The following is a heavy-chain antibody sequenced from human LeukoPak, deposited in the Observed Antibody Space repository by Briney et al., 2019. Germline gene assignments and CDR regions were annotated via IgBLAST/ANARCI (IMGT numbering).Heavy chain of an antibody. D-gene: IGHD3-16*02. Sequence: PGGSLRLSCAASGFTFDDYAMHWVRQAPGKGLEWVSAISGSGGSTYYADSVKGRFTISRDNSKNTLYLQMNSLRAEDTAVYYCATAPCYDYVWGSYRSPHPDYWGQGTLVTVSS. V-gene: IGHV3-23*01. CDR2: ISGSGGST. J-gene: IGHJ4*02. CDR3: ATAPCYDYVWGSYRSPHPDY. CDR1: GFTFDDYA.